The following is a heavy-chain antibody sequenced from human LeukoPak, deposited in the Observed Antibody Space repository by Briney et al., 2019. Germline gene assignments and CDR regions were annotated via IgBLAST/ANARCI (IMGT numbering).Heavy chain of an antibody. D-gene: IGHD7-27*01. CDR2: ISSSGSTM. CDR3: ATYPDTGDDY. J-gene: IGHJ4*02. CDR1: GFTLSDYY. Sequence: GGSLRLSCEASGFTLSDYYMTWIRQAPGKGLEWISYISSSGSTMYYAGSVKGRFTISRDNAQKSLYLQMNSLRAEDTAVYYCATYPDTGDDYWGQGTLVTVSS. V-gene: IGHV3-11*01.